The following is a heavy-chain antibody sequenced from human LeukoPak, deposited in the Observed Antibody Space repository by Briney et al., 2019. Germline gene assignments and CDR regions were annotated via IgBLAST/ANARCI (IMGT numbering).Heavy chain of an antibody. D-gene: IGHD6-25*01. J-gene: IGHJ3*02. CDR1: GGTFSSYA. V-gene: IGHV1-69*13. CDR3: ARRLDDAFDI. CDR2: IIPIFGTA. Sequence: SVKVSCKASGGTFSSYAISWVRQAPGQGLEWMGGIIPIFGTANYAQKFQGRVTITADESTSTAYMELSSLRSEDTAMYYCARRLDDAFDIWGQGTMVTVSS.